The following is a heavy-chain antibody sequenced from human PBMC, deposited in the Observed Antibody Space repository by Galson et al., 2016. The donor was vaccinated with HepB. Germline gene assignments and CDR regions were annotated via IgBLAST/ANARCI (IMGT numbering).Heavy chain of an antibody. CDR3: ARVREQQLLDAFDF. Sequence: SLRLSCATSGFTFTRYNMNWVRQAPGKGLEWVSSISSGSSYIYYADSVKGRFTISRDNVKKSLYLQMNSLRPEDTAVNYCARVREQQLLDAFDFWGQGTMVTVSP. D-gene: IGHD6-13*01. J-gene: IGHJ3*01. V-gene: IGHV3-21*01. CDR2: ISSGSSYI. CDR1: GFTFTRYN.